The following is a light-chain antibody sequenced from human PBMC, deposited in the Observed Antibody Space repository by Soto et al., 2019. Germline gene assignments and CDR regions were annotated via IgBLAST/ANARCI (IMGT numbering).Light chain of an antibody. CDR3: QQSGSSPWT. CDR1: QSVSNNY. V-gene: IGKV3D-20*01. J-gene: IGKJ1*01. Sequence: EIVLTHSPATLSLSPGDIATLSCGASQSVSNNYLAWYQQKPGLAPRLLIYDASYRANGIPDRFSGSGSGTDFTLTISRLEPEDFAVYYCQQSGSSPWTFGHGTKVDIK. CDR2: DAS.